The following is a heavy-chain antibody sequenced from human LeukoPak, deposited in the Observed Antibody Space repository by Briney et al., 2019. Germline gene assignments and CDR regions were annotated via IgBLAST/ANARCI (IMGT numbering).Heavy chain of an antibody. CDR1: GYTFTSYD. Sequence: ASVKVSCKASGYTFTSYDINWVRQATGQGLEWMGWMNPNSGNTGCAQKFQGRVTMTRNTFISTAYMELSSLRSEDTAVYYCARHSGWYDYYGMDVWGQGTTVTVSS. CDR2: MNPNSGNT. V-gene: IGHV1-8*01. CDR3: ARHSGWYDYYGMDV. D-gene: IGHD6-19*01. J-gene: IGHJ6*02.